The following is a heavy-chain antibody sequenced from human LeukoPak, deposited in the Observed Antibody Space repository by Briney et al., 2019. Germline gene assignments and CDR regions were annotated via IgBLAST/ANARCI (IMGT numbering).Heavy chain of an antibody. CDR1: GFTFSSYA. CDR2: ISGSGGST. V-gene: IGHV3-23*01. D-gene: IGHD6-19*01. CDR3: AKARRPGIAVAGSFDY. J-gene: IGHJ4*02. Sequence: GGSLRLSCAASGFTFSSYAMSWVRQAPGKGLEWVSAISGSGGSTYYADSVKGRFTISRDNSKNTLYLQMNSPRAEDTAVYYCAKARRPGIAVAGSFDYWGQGTLVTVSS.